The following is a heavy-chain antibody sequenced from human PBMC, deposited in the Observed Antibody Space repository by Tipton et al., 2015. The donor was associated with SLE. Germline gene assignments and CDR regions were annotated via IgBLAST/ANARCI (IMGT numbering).Heavy chain of an antibody. V-gene: IGHV4-61*01. CDR2: IYDIGST. CDR3: ARARHGGAECVEH. D-gene: IGHD3-3*01. Sequence: TLSLTCTVSGGSISSGSYYWSWIRQPPGKGLEWIGYIYDIGSTNYNPSLKSRVTMSVDTSENQLSLKLTFVTAADTAVYYCARARHGGAECVEHWGQGSLVAVSS. J-gene: IGHJ1*01. CDR1: GGSISSGSYY.